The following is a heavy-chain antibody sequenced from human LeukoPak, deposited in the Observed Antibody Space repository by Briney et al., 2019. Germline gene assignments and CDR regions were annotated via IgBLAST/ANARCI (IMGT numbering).Heavy chain of an antibody. CDR2: IHHSGST. CDR1: DYSIRSGYY. Sequence: PSETLSLTCTVSDYSIRSGYYWGWIRQPPGKGPEWIGSIHHSGSTHYSPSLKSRVTIVVDTSKKQFSLMLTSVTAADTAVYYCARDCQWFGESRDWYFDLWGRGTLVTVSS. V-gene: IGHV4-38-2*02. D-gene: IGHD3-10*01. J-gene: IGHJ2*01. CDR3: ARDCQWFGESRDWYFDL.